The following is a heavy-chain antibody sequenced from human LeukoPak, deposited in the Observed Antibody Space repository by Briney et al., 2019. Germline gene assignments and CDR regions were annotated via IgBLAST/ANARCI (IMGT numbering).Heavy chain of an antibody. CDR2: IYSGGNT. J-gene: IGHJ4*02. CDR3: ARGGGAFCGGDCYRNFDY. CDR1: GVTVSSDY. V-gene: IGHV3-66*02. Sequence: GGSLRLSRAASGVTVSSDYMSWVRQAPGKGLEWVSVIYSGGNTYYAGSVKGRFTVSRDNSKNTLSLQMNSLRDDDTAVYYCARGGGAFCGGDCYRNFDYWGPGTLVTVSS. D-gene: IGHD2-21*02.